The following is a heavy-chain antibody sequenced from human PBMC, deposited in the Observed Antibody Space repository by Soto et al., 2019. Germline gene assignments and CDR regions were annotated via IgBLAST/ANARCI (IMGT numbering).Heavy chain of an antibody. J-gene: IGHJ6*02. CDR2: INAGNGNT. CDR1: GYTFTSYA. V-gene: IGHV1-3*01. CDR3: ARERYDFWSGRTYYCGMDV. D-gene: IGHD3-3*01. Sequence: ASVKVSCKASGYTFTSYAMHWVRQAPGQRLEWMGWINAGNGNTKYSQKFQGRVTITRDTSASTAYMELSSLRSEDTAVYYFARERYDFWSGRTYYCGMDVWGQGTTVTVSS.